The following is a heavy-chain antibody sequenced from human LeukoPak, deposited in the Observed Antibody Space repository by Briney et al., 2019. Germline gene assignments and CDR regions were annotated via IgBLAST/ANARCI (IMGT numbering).Heavy chain of an antibody. Sequence: GGSLRLSCIASGFTFGDYAMTWFRQAPGKGLEWVGFIRSKAYGGTTDYAASVKGRFTISRDDSKSIAYLQLNSLRTEDTAVYYCSSHTAPRIIAYWGQGTLVTVSS. V-gene: IGHV3-49*03. CDR3: SSHTAPRIIAY. J-gene: IGHJ4*02. D-gene: IGHD5-18*01. CDR2: IRSKAYGGTT. CDR1: GFTFGDYA.